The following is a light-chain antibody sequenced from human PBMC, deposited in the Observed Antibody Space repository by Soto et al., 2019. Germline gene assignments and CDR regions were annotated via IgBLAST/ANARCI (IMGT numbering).Light chain of an antibody. CDR3: QQYGSSPPAYT. CDR2: GAS. CDR1: QTVSSNQ. J-gene: IGKJ2*01. V-gene: IGKV3-20*01. Sequence: ENVLTQSPGTLSLSPGERATLSCRVSQTVSSNQLAWYCQKPGQAPRLLIYGASVRATGIPDRFSGSGSGTDFTLTISRLEPEDFAVYYCQQYGSSPPAYTFGQGTKLEIK.